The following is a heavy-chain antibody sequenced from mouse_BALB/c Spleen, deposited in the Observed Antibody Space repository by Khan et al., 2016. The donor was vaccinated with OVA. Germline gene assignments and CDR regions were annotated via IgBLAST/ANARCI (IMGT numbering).Heavy chain of an antibody. V-gene: IGHV3-2*02. CDR2: ISYSGST. J-gene: IGHJ2*01. CDR3: ARTARIKY. CDR1: GYSITSGYG. D-gene: IGHD1-2*01. Sequence: EVQLQESGPGLVKPSQSLSLTCTVTGYSITSGYGWNWIRQFPGHKLEWMVYISYSGSTNYNPSLKSRISINRDTSKNQFFLQLNSVTTEDTATYYCARTARIKYWGQGTTLTVSS.